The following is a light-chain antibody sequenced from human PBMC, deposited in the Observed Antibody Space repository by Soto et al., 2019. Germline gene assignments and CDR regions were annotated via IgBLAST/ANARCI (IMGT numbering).Light chain of an antibody. Sequence: DIQMTQSPSTLSGSVGDRVTITCRASQTISSWLAGYQQKPGKARKRLIYKASTLKSGVPSRFSGSGSGTESILTIISLLPDDFATDFCRQYNSYSWTFGRGTKVDIK. CDR1: QTISSW. CDR3: RQYNSYSWT. V-gene: IGKV1-5*03. J-gene: IGKJ1*01. CDR2: KAS.